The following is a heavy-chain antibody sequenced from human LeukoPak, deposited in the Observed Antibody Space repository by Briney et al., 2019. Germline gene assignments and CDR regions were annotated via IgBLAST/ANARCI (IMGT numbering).Heavy chain of an antibody. Sequence: ASVKVSCKAAGYTFTSYDMHWVRQAPGQGLEWMGIINPSGGSTSYAQKFQGRVTMTRDMSTSTVYMELSSVTAADTAVYYCARGVYCSGGSCYIGYYYYYMDVWGKGTTVTISS. CDR2: INPSGGST. CDR1: GYTFTSYD. CDR3: ARGVYCSGGSCYIGYYYYYMDV. V-gene: IGHV1-46*01. D-gene: IGHD2-15*01. J-gene: IGHJ6*03.